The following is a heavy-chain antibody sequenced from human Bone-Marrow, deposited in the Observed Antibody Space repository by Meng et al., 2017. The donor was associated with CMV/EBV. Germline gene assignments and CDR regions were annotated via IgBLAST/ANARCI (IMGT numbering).Heavy chain of an antibody. CDR3: AREAWEVLGFGMDF. D-gene: IGHD1-26*01. CDR1: GVSVTSGSYF. Sequence: SETLSLTCSVSGVSVTSGSYFWTWIRQPPGKGLEWIGYVYFNGNTKYNPSLGSRLTMSIDSSGNQFSLKLTSVTTADTAVYYCAREAWEVLGFGMDFWGQGTTVTVSS. V-gene: IGHV4-61*01. CDR2: VYFNGNT. J-gene: IGHJ6*02.